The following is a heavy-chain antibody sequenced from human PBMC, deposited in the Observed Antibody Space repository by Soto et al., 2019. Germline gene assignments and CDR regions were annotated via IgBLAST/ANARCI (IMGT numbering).Heavy chain of an antibody. CDR3: AKDPNSSVSTYYYYGIDV. CDR1: GFTVSSNY. CDR2: ISGSGGST. Sequence: QPGWSLRLSCAASGFTVSSNYMSWVRQSPGKGLEWVSAISGSGGSTYYADSVKGRFTISRDNSKNTLYLQMNSLRAEDTVVYYCAKDPNSSVSTYYYYGIDVWAQGTTVTVSS. J-gene: IGHJ6*02. D-gene: IGHD2-2*01. V-gene: IGHV3-23*01.